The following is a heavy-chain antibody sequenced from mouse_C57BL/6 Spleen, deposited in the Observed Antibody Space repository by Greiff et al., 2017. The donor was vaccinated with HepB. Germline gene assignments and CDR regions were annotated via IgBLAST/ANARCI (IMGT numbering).Heavy chain of an antibody. D-gene: IGHD1-1*01. CDR3: ARRVLRYFDY. V-gene: IGHV1-26*01. J-gene: IGHJ2*01. CDR1: GYTFTDYY. Sequence: EVQLQQSGPELVKPGASVKISCKASGYTFTDYYMNWVKQSHGKSLEWIGDINPNNGGTSYNQKFKGKATLTVDKSSSTAYMELRSLTSEDSAVYYCARRVLRYFDYWGQGTTLTVSS. CDR2: INPNNGGT.